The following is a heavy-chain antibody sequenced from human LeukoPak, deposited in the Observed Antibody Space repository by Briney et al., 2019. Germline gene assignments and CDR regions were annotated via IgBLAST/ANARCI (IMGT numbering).Heavy chain of an antibody. J-gene: IGHJ4*02. Sequence: ATVKVSCKASGYTFTGYYMHWVRQAPGQGLEWMGWINPNSGGTNYAQKFQGRVTMTRDTSISTAYMELSRLRSDDTAVYYCARDLSGSSWFDYWGQGTLVTVSS. CDR3: ARDLSGSSWFDY. CDR1: GYTFTGYY. V-gene: IGHV1-2*02. CDR2: INPNSGGT. D-gene: IGHD6-13*01.